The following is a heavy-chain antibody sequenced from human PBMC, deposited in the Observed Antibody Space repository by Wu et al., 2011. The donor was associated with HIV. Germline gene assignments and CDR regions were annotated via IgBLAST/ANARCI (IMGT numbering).Heavy chain of an antibody. CDR1: GYSFTNYW. Sequence: VQLVQSGAEVKKPGESLKISCKTSGYSFTNYWIGWVRQMPGKGLEWMGVIYPSDSDTRYSPSFQGQVTISVDKSITTAYLQWSSLKASDTAMYFCATHYMSGSNWGQGTLVTVSS. D-gene: IGHD5-12*01. V-gene: IGHV5-51*01. CDR2: IYPSDSDT. CDR3: ATHYMSGSN. J-gene: IGHJ4*02.